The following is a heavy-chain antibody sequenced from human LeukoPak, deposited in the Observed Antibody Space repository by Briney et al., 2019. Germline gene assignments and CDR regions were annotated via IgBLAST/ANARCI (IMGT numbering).Heavy chain of an antibody. CDR3: ARDREDTAMVTYYYYYYYMDV. CDR2: ISSSGSTI. V-gene: IGHV3-11*01. Sequence: GGSLRLSCAASGFTFNNYAMSWIRQAPGKGLEWVSYISSSGSTIYYADSVKGRFTISRDNAKNSLYLQMNSLRAEDTAVYYCARDREDTAMVTYYYYYYYMDVWGKGTTVTVSS. D-gene: IGHD5-18*01. CDR1: GFTFNNYA. J-gene: IGHJ6*03.